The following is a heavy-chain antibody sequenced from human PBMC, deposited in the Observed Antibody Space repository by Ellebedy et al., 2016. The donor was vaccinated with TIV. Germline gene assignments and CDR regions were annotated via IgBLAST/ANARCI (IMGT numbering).Heavy chain of an antibody. CDR3: ATGITYGSGRPYYYYGMDV. CDR1: GGSISSSSYY. Sequence: GSLRLXXTVSGGSISSSSYYWGWIRQPPGKGLEWIGSIYYSGSTYYNPSLKSRVTISVDTSKNQFSLKLSSVTAADTAVYYCATGITYGSGRPYYYYGMDVWGQGTTVTVSS. D-gene: IGHD3-10*01. V-gene: IGHV4-39*07. J-gene: IGHJ6*02. CDR2: IYYSGST.